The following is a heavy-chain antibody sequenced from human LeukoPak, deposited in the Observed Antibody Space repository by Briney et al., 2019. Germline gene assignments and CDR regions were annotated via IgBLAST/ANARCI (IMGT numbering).Heavy chain of an antibody. CDR2: INHSGST. CDR1: GGSFSGYY. V-gene: IGHV4-34*01. D-gene: IGHD2-2*01. CDR3: ARRKVVAEAFDY. J-gene: IGHJ4*02. Sequence: SETLSLTCAVYGGSFSGYYWSWIRQPPGKGLEWIGEINHSGSTNYNPSLKSRVTISVDTSKNQFSLKLSSVTAADTAVYYCARRKVVAEAFDYWGQGALVTVSS.